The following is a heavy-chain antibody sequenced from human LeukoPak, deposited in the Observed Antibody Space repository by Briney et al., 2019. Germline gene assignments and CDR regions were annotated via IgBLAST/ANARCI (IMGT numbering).Heavy chain of an antibody. CDR3: ARDQLGGHPDDYYYYYMDV. J-gene: IGHJ6*03. D-gene: IGHD3-16*01. CDR1: GFTFSSYS. Sequence: GGSLRLSCAASGFTFSSYSMNWVRQAPGKGLEWVSYISSSSSTIYYADSVKGRFTISRDNAKNSLYLQMNSLRAEDTAAYYCARDQLGGHPDDYYYYYMDVWGKGTTVIVSS. V-gene: IGHV3-48*04. CDR2: ISSSSSTI.